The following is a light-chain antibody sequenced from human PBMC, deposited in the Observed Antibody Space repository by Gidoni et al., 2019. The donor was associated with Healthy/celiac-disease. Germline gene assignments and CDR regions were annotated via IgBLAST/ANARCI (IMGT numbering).Light chain of an antibody. Sequence: DIQMTQSPYSLSASVVDRVTITCRASQSIIIYLSLYQQQPGKDTQLLIYAASSFQSGVPSRFSGRGSGTDFTLTISSLQPEDFATYYCQQSYSTLFTFGPGTKVDIK. CDR1: QSIIIY. J-gene: IGKJ3*01. CDR2: AAS. CDR3: QQSYSTLFT. V-gene: IGKV1-39*01.